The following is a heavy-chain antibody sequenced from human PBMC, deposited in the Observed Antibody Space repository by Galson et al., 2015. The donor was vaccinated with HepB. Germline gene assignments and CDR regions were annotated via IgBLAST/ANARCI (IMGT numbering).Heavy chain of an antibody. D-gene: IGHD5-18*01. CDR2: ISSSGS. V-gene: IGHV3-21*06. J-gene: IGHJ4*02. CDR1: GFTFSSYS. Sequence: SLRLSCAASGFTFSSYSMNWVRQAPGKGLEWVSSISSSGSYYADSVKGRFTISRDNVKNSLYLQMNSLRAEDTAVYYCARGAWIQLPELDYWGQGTLATVSS. CDR3: ARGAWIQLPELDY.